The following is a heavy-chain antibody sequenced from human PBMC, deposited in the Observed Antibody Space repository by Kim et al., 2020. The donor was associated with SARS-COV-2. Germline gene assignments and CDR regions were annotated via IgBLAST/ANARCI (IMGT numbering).Heavy chain of an antibody. CDR2: IYYSGST. Sequence: SETLSLTCAVSGGSISSGGYSWSWIRQPPGKGLEWIGYIYYSGSTYYNPSLKSRVTISVDRSKNQFSLKLSSVNAADTAVYYCATGREVATIYFEYWGQG. CDR3: ATGREVATIYFEY. D-gene: IGHD5-12*01. V-gene: IGHV4-30-2*01. J-gene: IGHJ4*02. CDR1: GGSISSGGYS.